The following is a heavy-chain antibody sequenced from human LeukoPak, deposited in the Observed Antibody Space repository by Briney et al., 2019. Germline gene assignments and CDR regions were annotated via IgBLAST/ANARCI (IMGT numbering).Heavy chain of an antibody. CDR3: AVAPAAMDNWFDP. J-gene: IGHJ5*02. Sequence: MPSETLSLTCAVYGVSFSGYYWSWLRQPPGKGLEWIGEINHSGSTNYNPSLKSRVTISVDTSKNQFSLKLSSVTAADTAVYYCAVAPAAMDNWFDPWGQGTLVTVSS. V-gene: IGHV4-34*01. CDR1: GVSFSGYY. D-gene: IGHD2-2*01. CDR2: INHSGST.